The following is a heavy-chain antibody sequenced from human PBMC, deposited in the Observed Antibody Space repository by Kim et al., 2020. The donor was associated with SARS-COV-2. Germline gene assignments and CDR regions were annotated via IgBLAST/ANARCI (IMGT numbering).Heavy chain of an antibody. D-gene: IGHD1-26*01. CDR3: ARRGEWELRYYYYYGMDV. CDR2: IYYSGST. Sequence: SETLSLTCTVSGGSISSSSYYWGWIRQPPGKGLEWIGSIYYSGSTYYNPSLKSRVTISVDTSKNQFSLKLSSVTAADTAVYYCARRGEWELRYYYYYGMDVWGQGTTVTVSS. J-gene: IGHJ6*02. V-gene: IGHV4-39*01. CDR1: GGSISSSSYY.